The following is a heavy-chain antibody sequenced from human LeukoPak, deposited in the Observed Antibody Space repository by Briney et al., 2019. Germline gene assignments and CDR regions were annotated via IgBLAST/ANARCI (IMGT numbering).Heavy chain of an antibody. CDR1: GDSFSNGNYY. V-gene: IGHV4-61*03. CDR3: ARSQNYYGSGDY. D-gene: IGHD3-10*01. J-gene: IGHJ4*02. Sequence: SETLSLTCTVSGDSFSNGNYYWSWLRQPPGKALEWIGYTYYTGKTYYNPSLEGRVTILVDTSRNHFSVRLSSVTAADTAVYYCARSQNYYGSGDYWSQGTLVTVSS. CDR2: TYYTGKT.